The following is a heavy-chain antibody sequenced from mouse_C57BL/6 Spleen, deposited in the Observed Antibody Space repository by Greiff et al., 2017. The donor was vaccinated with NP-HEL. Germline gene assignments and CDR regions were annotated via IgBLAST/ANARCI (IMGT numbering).Heavy chain of an antibody. Sequence: QVQLKESGPELVKPGASVKISCKASGYAFSSSWMNWVKQRPGKGLEWIGRIYPGDGDTNYNGKFKGKATLTADKSSSTAYMQLSSLTSEDSAVYFCARSYANRGFAYWGQGTLVTVSA. J-gene: IGHJ3*01. V-gene: IGHV1-82*01. D-gene: IGHD6-5*01. CDR2: IYPGDGDT. CDR3: ARSYANRGFAY. CDR1: GYAFSSSW.